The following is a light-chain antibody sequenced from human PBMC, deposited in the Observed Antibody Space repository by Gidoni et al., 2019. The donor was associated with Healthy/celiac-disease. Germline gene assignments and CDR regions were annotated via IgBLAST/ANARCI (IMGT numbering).Light chain of an antibody. CDR3: QQSYSTPRT. V-gene: IGKV1-39*01. CDR1: QSISSY. CDR2: AAS. J-gene: IGKJ1*01. Sequence: DIQMTQSPSSLSASVGDRVTITCRASQSISSYFNCYQQKPGKAPKLLIYAASSLQSGVPSRFSGSGSGTDFTLTISSLQPEDFATYYLQQSYSTPRTFGQGTKVEIK.